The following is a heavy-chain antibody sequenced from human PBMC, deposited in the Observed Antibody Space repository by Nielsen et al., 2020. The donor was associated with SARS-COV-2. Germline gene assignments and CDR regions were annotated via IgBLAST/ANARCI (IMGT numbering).Heavy chain of an antibody. CDR2: LSAYNINT. Sequence: ASVKVSCKASGYTFTSYGISWVRQAPGQGLEWMGWLSAYNINTKYAQKLQGRVTMTTDTSTGTAYLEVRSLTSDDTAVYYCARESGYSYEGNYDYWGQGTLVTVSS. CDR1: GYTFTSYG. D-gene: IGHD5-18*01. V-gene: IGHV1-18*01. CDR3: ARESGYSYEGNYDY. J-gene: IGHJ4*02.